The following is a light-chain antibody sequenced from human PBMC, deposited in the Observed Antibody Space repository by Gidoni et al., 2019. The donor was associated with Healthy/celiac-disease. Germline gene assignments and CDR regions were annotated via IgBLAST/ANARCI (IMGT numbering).Light chain of an antibody. CDR3: QQYGSSPFT. Sequence: EIVLTQSPGTLSLSPGERATLSCRASPSVSSSYLAWYQQKPGQAPRLLIYGASSRATGIPDRFSGSGSGTDFTLTISRLEPEDFAVYYCQQYGSSPFTFGPGTTVDIK. CDR2: GAS. CDR1: PSVSSSY. J-gene: IGKJ3*01. V-gene: IGKV3-20*01.